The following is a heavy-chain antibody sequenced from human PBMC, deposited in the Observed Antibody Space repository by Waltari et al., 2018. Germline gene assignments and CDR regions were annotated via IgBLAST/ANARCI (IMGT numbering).Heavy chain of an antibody. CDR2: IESGGRCT. D-gene: IGHD3-22*01. Sequence: EVQLVESGGGLVQPGGSLRLSCAASGFTFIRYWMHWVRQAPGKGLVWVSRIESGGRCTIYADSVKGRFTISRDNAKNTLYLQLNSLRVEDTAVYYCAREPSPDSSGYFYYYMDVWGKGTTVTVSS. CDR1: GFTFIRYW. CDR3: AREPSPDSSGYFYYYMDV. V-gene: IGHV3-74*01. J-gene: IGHJ6*03.